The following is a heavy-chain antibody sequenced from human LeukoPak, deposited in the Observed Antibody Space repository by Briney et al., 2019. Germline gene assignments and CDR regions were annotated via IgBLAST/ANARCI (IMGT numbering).Heavy chain of an antibody. V-gene: IGHV4-38-2*02. CDR2: IHSGESP. D-gene: IGHD3-22*01. J-gene: IGHJ5*02. CDR1: GYSISSGYF. CDR3: AIDRGYYDSTGYVNWLDP. Sequence: PSETLSLTCTVSGYSISSGYFWGWIRQPPGKGLEWIGIIHSGESPYYSPSLESRITISIDTSMNQFSLKLNSVTAADTAVYYCAIDRGYYDSTGYVNWLDPWGQGTLVTVSS.